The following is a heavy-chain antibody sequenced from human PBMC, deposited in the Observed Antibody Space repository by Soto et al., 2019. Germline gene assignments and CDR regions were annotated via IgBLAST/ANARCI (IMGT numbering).Heavy chain of an antibody. CDR2: IYYSGPT. Sequence: QVQLQESGPGLVQPSQTLSLSCTVSGGSITSGGYYWSWIRQHPGKGLEWIGYIYYSGPTYYNPSLKSRXXIXLXXSRNQVSLEVNSVSAADTAVYYCASADSSGYTFEHWGQGTLVTVSS. CDR1: GGSITSGGYY. V-gene: IGHV4-31*03. D-gene: IGHD3-22*01. J-gene: IGHJ4*02. CDR3: ASADSSGYTFEH.